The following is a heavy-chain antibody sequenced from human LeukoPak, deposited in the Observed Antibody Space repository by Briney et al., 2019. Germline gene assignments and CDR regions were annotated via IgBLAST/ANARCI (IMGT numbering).Heavy chain of an antibody. CDR1: GGSISSGSYY. V-gene: IGHV4-61*02. J-gene: IGHJ3*02. Sequence: PSQTLSLTCTVSGGSISSGSYYWSWIRQPAGKGLEWIGRIYTSGSTNYNPSLKSRVTMSVDTSKNQFSLKLSSVTAADTAVYYCARNHMVWDYYDSSGYGYAFDIWGQGTMVTVSS. CDR3: ARNHMVWDYYDSSGYGYAFDI. CDR2: IYTSGST. D-gene: IGHD3-22*01.